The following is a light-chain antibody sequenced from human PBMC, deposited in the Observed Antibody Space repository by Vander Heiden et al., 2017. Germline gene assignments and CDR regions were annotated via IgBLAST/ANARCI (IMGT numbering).Light chain of an antibody. Sequence: SYELTQPPSVSVSPGQTASITCSGDKLGDKYACWYQQKPGQSPVLVIYQDSKRPSGIPERFSGSNSGTTATLTISGTQAVEEADYYCQAWDSSTVVFGGGTKLTVL. CDR1: KLGDKY. J-gene: IGLJ2*01. V-gene: IGLV3-1*01. CDR2: QDS. CDR3: QAWDSSTVV.